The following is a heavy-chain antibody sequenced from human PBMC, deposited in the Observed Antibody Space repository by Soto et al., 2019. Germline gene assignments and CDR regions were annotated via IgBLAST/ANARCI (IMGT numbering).Heavy chain of an antibody. V-gene: IGHV4-59*08. J-gene: IGHJ5*02. CDR1: GGSISSYY. CDR3: ARHLHYRAVAGQNWFDP. CDR2: IYYSGST. D-gene: IGHD6-19*01. Sequence: SETLSLTCTVSGGSISSYYWSWIRQPPWKGLEWIGYIYYSGSTNYNPSLKSRVTISVDTSKNQFSLKLSSVTAADTAVYYCARHLHYRAVAGQNWFDPWGQGTLVTVSS.